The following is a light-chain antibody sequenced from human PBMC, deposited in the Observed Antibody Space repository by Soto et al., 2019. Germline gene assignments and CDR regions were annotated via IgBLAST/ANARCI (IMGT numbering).Light chain of an antibody. Sequence: DIPMTQPPSSLSASVGDRVTITCRASQSISSYLNWYQQKPGKAPKLLIYAASSLQSGVPSRFSGSGSGTDFTLTISSLQPEDFATYYCQQSYSTLPYTFGQGTKLEIK. V-gene: IGKV1-39*01. CDR1: QSISSY. CDR2: AAS. J-gene: IGKJ2*01. CDR3: QQSYSTLPYT.